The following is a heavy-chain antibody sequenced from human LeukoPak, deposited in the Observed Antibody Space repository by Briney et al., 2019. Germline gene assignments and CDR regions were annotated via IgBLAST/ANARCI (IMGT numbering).Heavy chain of an antibody. J-gene: IGHJ3*02. D-gene: IGHD3-10*01. CDR3: ARSLYYYGSDSFDI. CDR1: GFTFSSYE. Sequence: GSLRLSCAASGFTFSSYEMNWIRQPPGKGLEWIGYIYYSGSTNYNPSLMSRVTISVDTSKNQFSLKLSSVTAADTAVYYCARSLYYYGSDSFDIWGQGTMVSVSS. CDR2: IYYSGST. V-gene: IGHV4-59*01.